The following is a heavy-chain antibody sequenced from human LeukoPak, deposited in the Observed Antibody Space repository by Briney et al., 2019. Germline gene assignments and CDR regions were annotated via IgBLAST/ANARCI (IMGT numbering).Heavy chain of an antibody. J-gene: IGHJ5*02. D-gene: IGHD2-21*02. CDR3: ARGVTAVPA. V-gene: IGHV3-53*01. CDR1: GLTVSSNY. CDR2: IYSGGST. Sequence: GGSLRLSCAASGLTVSSNYMTWVRQAPGKGLEWVSVIYSGGSTYYVDSVKGRFTISRDNSKNTLYLQMDTLRAEDTAVYYCARGVTAVPAWGQGTLVTVSS.